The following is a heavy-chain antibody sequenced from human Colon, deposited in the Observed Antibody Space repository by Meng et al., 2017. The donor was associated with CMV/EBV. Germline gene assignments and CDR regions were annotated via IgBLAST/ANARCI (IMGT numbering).Heavy chain of an antibody. D-gene: IGHD2-2*01. V-gene: IGHV3-15*01. CDR2: IKRQKDGETT. CDR3: TSLLVVPASNYDY. J-gene: IGHJ4*02. Sequence: GGSLRLSCTASGFTFSNAWMSWVRQAPGKGLEWVGRIKRQKDGETTDYAAPVKGRFTISRDDSKNVVYLEMKTLRAEDTAVYYCTSLLVVPASNYDYWGQGTLVTVSS. CDR1: GFTFSNAW.